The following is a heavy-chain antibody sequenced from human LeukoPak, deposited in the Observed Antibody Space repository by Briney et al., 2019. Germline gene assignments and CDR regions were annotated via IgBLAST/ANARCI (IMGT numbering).Heavy chain of an antibody. CDR2: ISGSGGST. CDR1: GFTFSSYA. D-gene: IGHD3-16*01. Sequence: GGSLRLSCAASGFTFSSYAMSWVRQAPGKGLEWVSAISGSGGSTYYADSVKGRFTISRDNSKNTLYLQMSSLRAEDSAVYYCAKPVPYTSPPGTFDYWGQGTLVTVSS. CDR3: AKPVPYTSPPGTFDY. J-gene: IGHJ4*02. V-gene: IGHV3-23*01.